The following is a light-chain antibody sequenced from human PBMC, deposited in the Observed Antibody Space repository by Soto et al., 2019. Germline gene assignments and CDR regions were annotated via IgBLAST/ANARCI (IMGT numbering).Light chain of an antibody. CDR3: SSYTTSSTLII. Sequence: QSVLTQPASVSGSPGQSITISCTAITSDSGGYNYVSWYQHLPGKAPKLVIFEVSNRPSGVPTRFSGSKSGNTASLTISGLQAEDEADYYCSSYTTSSTLIIFGGGTKLTVL. V-gene: IGLV2-14*01. J-gene: IGLJ2*01. CDR2: EVS. CDR1: TSDSGGYNY.